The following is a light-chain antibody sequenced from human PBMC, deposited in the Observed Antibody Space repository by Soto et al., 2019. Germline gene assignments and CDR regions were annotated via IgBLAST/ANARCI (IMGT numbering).Light chain of an antibody. CDR1: QSISSH. CDR3: QQSYSTPWT. J-gene: IGKJ1*01. V-gene: IGKV1-39*01. Sequence: DIQMTQSPSSLSASVGDRVTITCRASQSISSHLNWYQQKPGKAPKLLIYAASSLQSGVPSRFSGSGSGTDFTLTISSLQPEDFATYYCQQSYSTPWTLGQGTKVDIK. CDR2: AAS.